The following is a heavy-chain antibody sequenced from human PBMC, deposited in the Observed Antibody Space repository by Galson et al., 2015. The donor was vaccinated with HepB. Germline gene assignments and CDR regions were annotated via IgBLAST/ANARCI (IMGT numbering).Heavy chain of an antibody. J-gene: IGHJ4*02. Sequence: PGKGLEWVSAISGGGEITYFADSVRGRLTTFRDNSRNTLHLQMDNLRVEDTALYYCAKVAILGATPHYFDFLGQGTLVTVSS. CDR2: ISGGGEIT. CDR3: AKVAILGATPHYFDF. D-gene: IGHD3-16*01. V-gene: IGHV3-23*01.